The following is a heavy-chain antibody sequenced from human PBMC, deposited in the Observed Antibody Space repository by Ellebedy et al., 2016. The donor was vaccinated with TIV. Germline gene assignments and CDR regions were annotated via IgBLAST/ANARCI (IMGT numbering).Heavy chain of an antibody. J-gene: IGHJ4*02. Sequence: SGPTLVKPTEPLTLTCTVSGFSLRDAPMGVSWSRQPPGKALEWLAHIFSTDDKSYSASLKSRLTISKDTSKSQVVLTMTNMDPVDTATYYCARKGRGYCSGGNCYYFDYWGQGILVTFSS. CDR2: IFSTDDK. CDR3: ARKGRGYCSGGNCYYFDY. D-gene: IGHD2-15*01. CDR1: GFSLRDAPMG. V-gene: IGHV2-26*01.